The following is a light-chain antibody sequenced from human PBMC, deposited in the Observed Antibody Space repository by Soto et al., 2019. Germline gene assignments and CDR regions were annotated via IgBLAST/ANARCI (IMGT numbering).Light chain of an antibody. CDR1: QSVSSTY. J-gene: IGKJ1*01. CDR2: GAS. CDR3: QQYDNLPPT. V-gene: IGKV3-20*01. Sequence: EIVLTQSPGTLSLSPGERATLSCRASQSVSSTYLAWYQQKPGQAPRLLIYGASSRAPGIPDRFSGSGSGTDFTLTISRLEPEDFATYYCQQYDNLPPTFGQGTKVEIK.